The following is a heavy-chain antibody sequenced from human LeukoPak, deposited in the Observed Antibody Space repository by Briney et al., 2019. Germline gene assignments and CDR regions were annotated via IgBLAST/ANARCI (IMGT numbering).Heavy chain of an antibody. J-gene: IGHJ4*02. CDR1: GFTFTDYW. CDR3: ARVGTWELQRVFDY. D-gene: IGHD1-26*01. V-gene: IGHV3-7*01. CDR2: IQRGGSES. Sequence: GGSLRLSCAASGFTFTDYWMTWVRQVPGKGLEWVANIQRGGSESYYVDSVKGRFTISRENAKNSLYLQMDSLRVEDTAVYYCARVGTWELQRVFDYWGQGTPVTISS.